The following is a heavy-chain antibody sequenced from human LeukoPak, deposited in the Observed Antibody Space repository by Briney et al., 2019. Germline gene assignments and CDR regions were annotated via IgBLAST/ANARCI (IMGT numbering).Heavy chain of an antibody. CDR2: IYYSGST. CDR3: ARGLVRGVDY. CDR1: DGSISTSDYY. V-gene: IGHV4-39*01. J-gene: IGHJ4*02. D-gene: IGHD3-10*01. Sequence: SETLSLTCTVSDGSISTSDYYWGWIRQSPGKGLEWIGSIYYSGSTYYNPSLRGRVTIFVDSSKSQFSLKLTSVTAADTAVYYCARGLVRGVDYWGQGTLVTVSS.